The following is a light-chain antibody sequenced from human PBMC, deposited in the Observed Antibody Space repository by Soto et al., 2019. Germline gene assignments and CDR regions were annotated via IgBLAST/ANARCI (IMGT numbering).Light chain of an antibody. CDR2: AAS. J-gene: IGKJ3*01. Sequence: DIQMTQSPSSLSASVGDRVTITCRASQSISSYLNWYQQKPGKAPKLLIYAASSLQSGVPSRFSGSGSGTDFTHTISSLQPEDFATYYCQQSYSTPLTFGPGNKVDIK. CDR1: QSISSY. CDR3: QQSYSTPLT. V-gene: IGKV1-39*01.